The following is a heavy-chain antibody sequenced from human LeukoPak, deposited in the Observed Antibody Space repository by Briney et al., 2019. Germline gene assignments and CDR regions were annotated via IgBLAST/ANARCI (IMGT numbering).Heavy chain of an antibody. CDR3: ARVAAEVVGVPGAIGFGWLRRDYYYMDV. CDR2: MNPNSGNT. Sequence: ASVKVSCKASGYTFTSYDINWVRQATGQGLEWMGWMNPNSGNTGYAQKFQGRVTMTRNTSISTAYMELSSLRSEDTAVYYCARVAAEVVGVPGAIGFGWLRRDYYYMDVWGKGTTVIVSS. V-gene: IGHV1-8*01. D-gene: IGHD2-2*02. CDR1: GYTFTSYD. J-gene: IGHJ6*03.